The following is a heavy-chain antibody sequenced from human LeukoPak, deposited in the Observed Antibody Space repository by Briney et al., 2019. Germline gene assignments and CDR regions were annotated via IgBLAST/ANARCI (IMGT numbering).Heavy chain of an antibody. CDR3: ARLVGSSSSPYDY. D-gene: IGHD6-6*01. V-gene: IGHV5-51*01. Sequence: GESLKIFCKGSGYSFTSYRIGWVRQLPGKGLEWMGIIYPGDSDTRYSPSFQGQVTISADKSISTAYLQWSSLKASDTAMYYCARLVGSSSSPYDYWGQGTLVTVSS. J-gene: IGHJ4*02. CDR1: GYSFTSYR. CDR2: IYPGDSDT.